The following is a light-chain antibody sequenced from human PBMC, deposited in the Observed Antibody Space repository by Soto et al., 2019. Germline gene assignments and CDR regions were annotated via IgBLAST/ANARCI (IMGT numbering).Light chain of an antibody. V-gene: IGKV3-20*01. CDR1: QRVSNSL. CDR3: QTYGDSLFT. CDR2: AAS. Sequence: EIVLTQSPGTLSLSPGERATLSCRASQRVSNSLVAWYQQKPGQAPRPLISAASSRATGVPDRFSGSGSGTDFTLTTSSLEPEDFAVYYCQTYGDSLFTFGPGTKVETK. J-gene: IGKJ3*01.